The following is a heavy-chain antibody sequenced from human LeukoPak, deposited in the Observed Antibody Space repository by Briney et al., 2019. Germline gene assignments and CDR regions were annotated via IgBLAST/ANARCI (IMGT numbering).Heavy chain of an antibody. Sequence: ASVKVSCKTSGYTFTSYDINWVRQATGQGLEWMGWMDPNSGNTGYAQKFQGRVTMTRNTSISTAYVELSSLRSEDTAVYYCARGSLQRITTFGLVIEGGNWFALWGQGTLVTVSS. V-gene: IGHV1-8*01. CDR2: MDPNSGNT. J-gene: IGHJ5*02. CDR3: ARGSLQRITTFGLVIEGGNWFAL. D-gene: IGHD3-3*01. CDR1: GYTFTSYD.